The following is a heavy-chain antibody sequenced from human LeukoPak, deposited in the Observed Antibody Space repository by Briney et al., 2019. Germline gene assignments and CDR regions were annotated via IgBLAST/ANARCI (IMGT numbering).Heavy chain of an antibody. CDR1: GFTFTSSG. J-gene: IGHJ4*02. CDR3: ARVAGYDFWSGYYYFDY. CDR2: ISAYNGDT. D-gene: IGHD3-3*01. V-gene: IGHV1-18*01. Sequence: AASVKVSCKASGFTFTSSGISWVRQAPGQGLEWMGWISAYNGDTNYAQKVQGRVTMTTDTSTSTAYMELSSLRSEDTAVYYCARVAGYDFWSGYYYFDYWGQGTLVTVSS.